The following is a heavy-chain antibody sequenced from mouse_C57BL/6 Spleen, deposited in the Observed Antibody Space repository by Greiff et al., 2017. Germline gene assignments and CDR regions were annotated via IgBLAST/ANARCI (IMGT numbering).Heavy chain of an antibody. CDR1: GFTFSSYA. CDR2: ISDGGSYT. V-gene: IGHV5-4*01. D-gene: IGHD1-3*01. CDR3: ARGETKDYAVDY. Sequence: EVQRVESGGGLVKPGGSLKLSCAASGFTFSSYAMSWVRQTPEKRLVWVATISDGGSYTYYPDNVKGQFTISRDNAKNNLYMQMSNLKSEDTAMYYWARGETKDYAVDYWGQGTSVTVSS. J-gene: IGHJ4*01.